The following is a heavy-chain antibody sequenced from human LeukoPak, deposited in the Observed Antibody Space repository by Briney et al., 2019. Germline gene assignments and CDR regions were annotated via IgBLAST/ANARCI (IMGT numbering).Heavy chain of an antibody. CDR3: ARQGQYYGSGSYYNRYYFDY. CDR2: IYYSGST. D-gene: IGHD3-10*01. J-gene: IGHJ4*02. CDR1: GGSISSSSYY. V-gene: IGHV4-39*01. Sequence: SETLSLTCTVSGGSISSSSYYWGWIRQPPGKGLEWIGSIYYSGSTYYNPSLKSRVTISVDTSKNQFSLKLSSVTAADTAVYYCARQGQYYGSGSYYNRYYFDYWGQGTLVTVSS.